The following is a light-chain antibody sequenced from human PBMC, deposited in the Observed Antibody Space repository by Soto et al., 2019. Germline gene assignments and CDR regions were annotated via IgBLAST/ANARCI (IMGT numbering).Light chain of an antibody. J-gene: IGKJ1*01. Sequence: DIQRTQSPSTLSGSVGARSAITGLGSQSISSWLAWYQQKPGKAPKLLIYDASTLQSGVPSRYSGSGSGTEFTLTISNLQPDDFATYYCQQYESYSPWTFGQGTKVDIK. V-gene: IGKV1-5*01. CDR3: QQYESYSPWT. CDR1: QSISSW. CDR2: DAS.